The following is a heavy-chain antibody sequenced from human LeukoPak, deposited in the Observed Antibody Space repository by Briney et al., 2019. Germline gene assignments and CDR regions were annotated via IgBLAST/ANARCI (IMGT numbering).Heavy chain of an antibody. J-gene: IGHJ4*02. CDR3: AKLPVTTALYYFDY. Sequence: GGSLRLSCAASGFTFSSYAMSWVRQAPGKGLEWVSAISGSGGSTYYADSVKGRFTISRDNSKNTLYLQMKSVRDEDTAVYYCAKLPVTTALYYFDYWGQGTLVTVSS. V-gene: IGHV3-23*01. CDR1: GFTFSSYA. CDR2: ISGSGGST. D-gene: IGHD4-17*01.